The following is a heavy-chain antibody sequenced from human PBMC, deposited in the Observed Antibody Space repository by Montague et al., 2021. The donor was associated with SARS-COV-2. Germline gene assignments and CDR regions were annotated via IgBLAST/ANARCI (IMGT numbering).Heavy chain of an antibody. J-gene: IGHJ3*02. CDR1: GLTFSNYA. CDR2: ISGSGGTT. CDR3: VNPKGAFDI. V-gene: IGHV3-23*01. Sequence: SLRLSCAASGLTFSNYAMGWVRQAPGKGPECVSGISGSGGTTYYADSVKGRFTISRDNSKNTLYLQMNSLRAEDTAVYYCVNPKGAFDIWGQGTMVTVSS.